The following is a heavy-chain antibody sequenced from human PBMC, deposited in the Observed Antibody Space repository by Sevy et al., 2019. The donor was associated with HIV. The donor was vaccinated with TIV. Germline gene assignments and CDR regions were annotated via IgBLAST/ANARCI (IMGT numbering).Heavy chain of an antibody. Sequence: GGSLRLSCVASGFTFSNYGMHWVRQPPGKGLEGMAGIWFDGSHKYYGDSVKGRFTISRDNSKNTQFLQMHSLRVDDTAASYCVRVHGAMGGEYDFDYWGQGTLVTVSS. D-gene: IGHD3-16*01. CDR2: IWFDGSHK. CDR1: GFTFSNYG. J-gene: IGHJ4*02. CDR3: VRVHGAMGGEYDFDY. V-gene: IGHV3-33*01.